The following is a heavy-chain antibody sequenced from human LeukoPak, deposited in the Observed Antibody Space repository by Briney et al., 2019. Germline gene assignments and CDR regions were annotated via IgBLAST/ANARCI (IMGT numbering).Heavy chain of an antibody. Sequence: GGSLRLSCAASGFTFSSYAMSWVRQAPGKGLEWVSAISGSGGSTYYADSVKGRFTISRDNSKNTLYLQMNSLRAEDTAVYYCAKGLAAAGRGPSLYGMDVWGQGTTVTVSS. CDR3: AKGLAAAGRGPSLYGMDV. V-gene: IGHV3-23*01. J-gene: IGHJ6*02. D-gene: IGHD6-13*01. CDR1: GFTFSSYA. CDR2: ISGSGGST.